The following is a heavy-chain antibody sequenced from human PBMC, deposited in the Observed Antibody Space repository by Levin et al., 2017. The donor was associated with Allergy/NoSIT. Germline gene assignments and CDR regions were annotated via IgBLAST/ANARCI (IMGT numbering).Heavy chain of an antibody. CDR2: IKQDGSEK. Sequence: PAGGSLRLSCVVSGFRLSTYWMSWVRQAPGKGLEWVANIKQDGSEKYYVDSVKGRFTISRDNAKNSLYLQMNSLRAEDTAVYYCARGGYDSWSGNYTFFDYWGQGTLVTVSS. J-gene: IGHJ4*02. D-gene: IGHD3-3*01. CDR3: ARGGYDSWSGNYTFFDY. CDR1: GFRLSTYW. V-gene: IGHV3-7*01.